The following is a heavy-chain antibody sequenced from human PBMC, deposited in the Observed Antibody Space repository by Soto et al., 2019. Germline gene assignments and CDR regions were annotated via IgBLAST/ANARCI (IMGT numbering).Heavy chain of an antibody. V-gene: IGHV1-69*01. Sequence: QVQLVQSGAEVKKPGSSVKVSCKASGGTFSSYAISWVRQAPGQGLEWMGGISPIFGTANYAQKFQGRVTITADESTSTDYMELSSLRSEDTAVYYCASEAAARPRAEYFKHWGQGTLVTVAS. J-gene: IGHJ1*01. CDR2: ISPIFGTA. CDR3: ASEAAARPRAEYFKH. CDR1: GGTFSSYA. D-gene: IGHD6-6*01.